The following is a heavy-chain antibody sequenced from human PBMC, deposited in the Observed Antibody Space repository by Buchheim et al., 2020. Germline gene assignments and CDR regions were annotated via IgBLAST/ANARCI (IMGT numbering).Heavy chain of an antibody. J-gene: IGHJ4*02. CDR2: ISGGGGGA. D-gene: IGHD6-19*01. CDR3: TKGAVTGPFDY. Sequence: EVQLVESGGGLVQPGGSLRLACSASGFIFNNYGMTWVRRAPGKGLEWVSGISGGGGGAFYADSVKGRFTISRDNSKNPLYLQMNSLRAEDTAVYYCTKGAVTGPFDYWGQGTL. V-gene: IGHV3-23*04. CDR1: GFIFNNYG.